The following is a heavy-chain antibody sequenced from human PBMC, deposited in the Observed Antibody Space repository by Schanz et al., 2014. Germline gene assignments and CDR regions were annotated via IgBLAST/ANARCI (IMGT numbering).Heavy chain of an antibody. D-gene: IGHD1-1*01. V-gene: IGHV3-7*01. Sequence: EVQLVESGGGLVQPGGSLRLSCAASGFTFSGFWMTWVRQAPGKGLEWVANIKKDGSEKYYVDSVKGRFTISRDNAKNSLFLQMNSLRPEDTAVYYCARGRVLESWGQGTLVTVSS. CDR3: ARGRVLES. J-gene: IGHJ5*02. CDR2: IKKDGSEK. CDR1: GFTFSGFW.